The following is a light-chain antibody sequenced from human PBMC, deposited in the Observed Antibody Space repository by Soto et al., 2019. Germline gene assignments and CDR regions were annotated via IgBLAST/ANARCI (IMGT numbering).Light chain of an antibody. CDR1: QSINSY. V-gene: IGKV1-39*01. CDR2: AAS. J-gene: IGKJ2*01. CDR3: QQSYSPPHD. Sequence: DIQMTQSPSSLSASVGDRVTITCRASQSINSYLNWYQQTPGKAPKLLIYAASSLQSGIPSRFSRSGSATAFTLTIDSLQTENFATYYCQQSYSPPHDIGKGTKLEIK.